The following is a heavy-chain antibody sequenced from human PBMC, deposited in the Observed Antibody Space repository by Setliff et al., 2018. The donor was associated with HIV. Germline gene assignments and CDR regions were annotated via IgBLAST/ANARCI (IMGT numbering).Heavy chain of an antibody. CDR2: IDYSGSA. J-gene: IGHJ4*02. Sequence: SATLSLTCAVSGVSITSATYYWSWIRHSPGKGLEWIGYIDYSGSAFYNPSLKSRLTISRDTSKNQFSLRMKSVTAADTAVYYCAREGKTALVTKYFDYWGQGTLVTVSS. D-gene: IGHD5-18*01. CDR3: AREGKTALVTKYFDY. CDR1: GVSITSATYY. V-gene: IGHV4-31*11.